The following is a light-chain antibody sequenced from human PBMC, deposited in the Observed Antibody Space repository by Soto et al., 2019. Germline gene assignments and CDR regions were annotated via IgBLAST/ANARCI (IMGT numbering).Light chain of an antibody. CDR1: QSVSRN. V-gene: IGKV3-15*01. Sequence: EVVMTQSPATLSVSPGERLTLSCRASQSVSRNLAWYQQTPGQTPRLLIYGVSTRATGVPARFSGSGSGTEFTLTVSSLQSEDFAVYYCQQYSHRPLTFGGGTRVEIK. CDR3: QQYSHRPLT. J-gene: IGKJ4*02. CDR2: GVS.